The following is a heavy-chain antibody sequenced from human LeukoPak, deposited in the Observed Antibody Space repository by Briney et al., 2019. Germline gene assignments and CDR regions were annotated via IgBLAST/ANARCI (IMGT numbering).Heavy chain of an antibody. D-gene: IGHD3-22*01. J-gene: IGHJ4*02. CDR1: GFTFSSYA. CDR3: AKDLFITMIVGARVDY. CDR2: ISGSGGST. V-gene: IGHV3-23*01. Sequence: PGGSLRLSCAASGFTFSSYAMSWVRQAPGKGLEWVSAISGSGGSTYYADSVKGRFTISRDNSKNTLYLQMNSLRAEDTAVYYCAKDLFITMIVGARVDYWGQGTLVTVSS.